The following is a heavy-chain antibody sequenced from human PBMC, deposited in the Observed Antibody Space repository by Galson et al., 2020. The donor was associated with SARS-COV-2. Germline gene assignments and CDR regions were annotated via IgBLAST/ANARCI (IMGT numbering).Heavy chain of an antibody. Sequence: GESLKISCAASGFTFSDYYMSWIRQAPGKGLEWVSYISSSSSYTNYADSVKGRFTISRDNAKNSLYLQMNSLRAEDTAVYYCARSYCSGGSCFLDAFDIWGQGTMATVSS. CDR2: ISSSSSYT. CDR3: ARSYCSGGSCFLDAFDI. D-gene: IGHD2-15*01. V-gene: IGHV3-11*03. J-gene: IGHJ3*02. CDR1: GFTFSDYY.